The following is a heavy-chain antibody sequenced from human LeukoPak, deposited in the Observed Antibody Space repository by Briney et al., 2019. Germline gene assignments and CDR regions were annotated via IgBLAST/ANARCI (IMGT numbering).Heavy chain of an antibody. D-gene: IGHD1-26*01. CDR2: IYYSGST. Sequence: SETLSLTCTVSGGSISSYYWSWIRQPPGKGLEWIGYIYYSGSTSYNPSLKSRVTISVDTSKNQFSLNLRSVTAADTAVYYCARGGNTEIPPEDAFDIWGQGTMVTVSS. J-gene: IGHJ3*02. V-gene: IGHV4-59*01. CDR3: ARGGNTEIPPEDAFDI. CDR1: GGSISSYY.